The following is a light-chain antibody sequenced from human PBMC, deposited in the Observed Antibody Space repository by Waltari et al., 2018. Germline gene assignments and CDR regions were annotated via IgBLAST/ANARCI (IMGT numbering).Light chain of an antibody. CDR3: VLYMSRDIL. CDR2: SPN. CDR1: SGSGSVSHY. J-gene: IGLJ3*02. V-gene: IGLV8-61*01. Sequence: QTVVTQEPSFSVSPGGTVPLTCCLSSGSGSVSHYPSWYPQTPGQPPLVLIYSPNTRSSGVPDRFSGSILGNKAALTITGAQADDEAAYYCVLYMSRDILFGGGTKLTVL.